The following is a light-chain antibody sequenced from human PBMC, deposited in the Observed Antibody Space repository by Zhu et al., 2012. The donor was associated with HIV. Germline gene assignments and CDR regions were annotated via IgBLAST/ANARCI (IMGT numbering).Light chain of an antibody. J-gene: IGKJ1*01. CDR3: QQYNNWPPT. Sequence: ETVMTQSPATLSVSPGERGTLSCRASQSVGTNLARYQQRPGQVPRLLISRASTRATSIPARFSGSGSGTEFTLTISSLQSEDFAVYYCQQYNNWPPTFGQGTKVEIK. CDR1: QSVGTN. CDR2: RAS. V-gene: IGKV3-15*01.